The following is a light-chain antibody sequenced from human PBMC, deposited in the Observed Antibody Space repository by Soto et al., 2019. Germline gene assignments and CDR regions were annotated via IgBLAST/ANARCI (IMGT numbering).Light chain of an antibody. Sequence: DIQMTQSPSTLSASVGDRVTITCRASQSISSWLAWYQQKPGKAPKLLIYDASSLESGVPSRFSGSGSGTEFTLTISSLQPDDFATYYCQQYNSYSTTFGQGTKVEL. V-gene: IGKV1-5*01. CDR3: QQYNSYSTT. J-gene: IGKJ1*01. CDR2: DAS. CDR1: QSISSW.